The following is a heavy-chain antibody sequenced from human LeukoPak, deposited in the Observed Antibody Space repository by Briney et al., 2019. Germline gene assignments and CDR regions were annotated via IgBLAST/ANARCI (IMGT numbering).Heavy chain of an antibody. CDR3: ASPPDGYCSGGSCYFDY. CDR2: ISYDGSNK. D-gene: IGHD2-15*01. Sequence: GGSLRLSCAASGFTFSSYAMHWVRQAPGKGLEWVAVISYDGSNKYYADSVKGRFTISRDNSKNTLNLQMNSLRAEDTAVYYCASPPDGYCSGGSCYFDYWGQGTLVTVSS. V-gene: IGHV3-30-3*01. CDR1: GFTFSSYA. J-gene: IGHJ4*02.